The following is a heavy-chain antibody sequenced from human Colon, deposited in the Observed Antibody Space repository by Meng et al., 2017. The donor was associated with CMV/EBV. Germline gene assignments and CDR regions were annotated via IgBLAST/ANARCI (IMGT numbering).Heavy chain of an antibody. J-gene: IGHJ6*02. D-gene: IGHD2-8*01. CDR2: ISSSSSST. Sequence: GGSLRLSCAASGFTFSSYSMNWVRQAPGKGLEWVSYISSSSSSTFYADSVKGRFTISRDNAKNSLYLQMNSLRAEDTAVYYCARDMVLMVYARNLGYYYYGMDVWGQGTTVTVSS. CDR3: ARDMVLMVYARNLGYYYYGMDV. CDR1: GFTFSSYS. V-gene: IGHV3-48*04.